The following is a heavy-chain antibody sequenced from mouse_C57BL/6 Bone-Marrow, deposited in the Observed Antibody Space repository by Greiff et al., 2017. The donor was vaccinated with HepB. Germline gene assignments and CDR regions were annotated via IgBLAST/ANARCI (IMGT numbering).Heavy chain of an antibody. D-gene: IGHD1-3*01. CDR1: GYTFTSYW. V-gene: IGHV1-7*01. J-gene: IGHJ3*01. CDR2: INPSSGYT. Sequence: VQLQQSGAELAKPGASVKLSCKASGYTFTSYWMHWVKQRPGQGLEWIGYINPSSGYTKYNQKFKDKATLTADKSSSTAYMQLSSRTYEESAVYDCARESTVAWFAYWGQGTLVTVSA. CDR3: ARESTVAWFAY.